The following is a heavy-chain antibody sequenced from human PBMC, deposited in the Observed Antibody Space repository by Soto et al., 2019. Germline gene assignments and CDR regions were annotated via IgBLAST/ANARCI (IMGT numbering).Heavy chain of an antibody. V-gene: IGHV4-31*03. CDR2: IYYSGST. D-gene: IGHD3-9*01. Sequence: SETLSLTCTVSGGSISSGGYYWSWIRQHPGKGLEWIGYIYYSGSTYYSPSLKSRVTISVDTSKNQFSLKLSSVTAADTAVYYCAREDTYYDILTGYYRWFDPWGQGTLVTVSS. CDR3: AREDTYYDILTGYYRWFDP. CDR1: GGSISSGGYY. J-gene: IGHJ5*02.